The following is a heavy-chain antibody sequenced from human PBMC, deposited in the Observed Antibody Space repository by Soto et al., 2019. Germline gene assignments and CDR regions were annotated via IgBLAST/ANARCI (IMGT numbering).Heavy chain of an antibody. V-gene: IGHV3-33*01. CDR3: ASGRGYSSSSIDY. CDR2: IWYDGSNK. D-gene: IGHD6-6*01. Sequence: TGGSLRLSCAASGFTFSSYGMHWVRQAPGKGLEWVAIIWYDGSNKYYADSVKGRFTISRDNSKNTLYLQMNSLRVEDTAVYYCASGRGYSSSSIDYWGQGTLVTVSS. J-gene: IGHJ4*02. CDR1: GFTFSSYG.